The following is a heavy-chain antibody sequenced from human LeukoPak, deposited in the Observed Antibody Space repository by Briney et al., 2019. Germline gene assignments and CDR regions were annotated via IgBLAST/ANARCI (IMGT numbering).Heavy chain of an antibody. CDR3: ARSGVVLAAMIVVYFDY. J-gene: IGHJ4*02. D-gene: IGHD2-2*01. CDR2: IYSGGST. CDR1: GFTVSSNY. Sequence: PGGSLRLSCAASGFTVSSNYMSWVRQAPGKGLEWVSVIYSGGSTYCADSVKGRFTISRDNSKNTLYLQMNSLRAEDTAVYYCARSGVVLAAMIVVYFDYWGQGTLVTVSS. V-gene: IGHV3-53*01.